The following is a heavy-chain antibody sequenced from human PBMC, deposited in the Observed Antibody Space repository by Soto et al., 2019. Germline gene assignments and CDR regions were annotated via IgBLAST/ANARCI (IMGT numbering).Heavy chain of an antibody. D-gene: IGHD2-21*02. J-gene: IGHJ6*03. Sequence: QVQLQESGPGLVKPSETLSLTCTVSGGSISSYYWSWIRQPPGKGLEWIGYIYYSGSTNYNPSLKSRVTISVDPSKNQFSLKLSSVTAADTAVYYCARDRVVTTGDYYYYYMDVWGKGTTVTVSS. CDR3: ARDRVVTTGDYYYYYMDV. CDR2: IYYSGST. V-gene: IGHV4-59*01. CDR1: GGSISSYY.